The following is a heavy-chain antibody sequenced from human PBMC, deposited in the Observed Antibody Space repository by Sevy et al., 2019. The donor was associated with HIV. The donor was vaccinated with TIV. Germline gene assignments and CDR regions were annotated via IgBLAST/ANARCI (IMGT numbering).Heavy chain of an antibody. D-gene: IGHD4-17*01. J-gene: IGHJ4*02. Sequence: GGSLRLSCAASGFTFSSYWMSWVRQAPGKGLEWVATMKEDGSEKYYVDSVKGRFTISRDNSKNTLYLQMNSLRAEDSGVYYCAKDRWGSGDFRGYFDHWGQGTLVTVSS. CDR3: AKDRWGSGDFRGYFDH. CDR2: MKEDGSEK. V-gene: IGHV3-7*01. CDR1: GFTFSSYW.